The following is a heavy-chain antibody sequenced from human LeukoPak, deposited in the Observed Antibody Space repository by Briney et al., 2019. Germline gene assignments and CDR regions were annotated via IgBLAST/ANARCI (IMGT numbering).Heavy chain of an antibody. D-gene: IGHD6-13*01. CDR3: ASTGYSSSWYRAG. J-gene: IGHJ4*02. V-gene: IGHV3-33*01. Sequence: GRSLRLSCAASGFTFSNYGMHWVRQAPGKGLEWVAVIWYDGSNKYYADSVKGRFTISRDNSKNTLYLQMNSLRAEDTAVYYCASTGYSSSWYRAGWGQGTLVTVSS. CDR1: GFTFSNYG. CDR2: IWYDGSNK.